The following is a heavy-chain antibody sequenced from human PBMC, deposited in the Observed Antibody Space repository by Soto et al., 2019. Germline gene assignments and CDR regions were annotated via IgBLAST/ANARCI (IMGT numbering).Heavy chain of an antibody. J-gene: IGHJ4*02. Sequence: VASVKVSCKASGYTFTSYGISWVRQAPGQGLEWMGWISAYNGNTNYAQKLQGRVTMTTDTSTSTAYMELRSLRSDDTAVYYCARWGCTNGVCYPTATFDYWGQGTLVTVSS. V-gene: IGHV1-18*01. CDR3: ARWGCTNGVCYPTATFDY. CDR2: ISAYNGNT. CDR1: GYTFTSYG. D-gene: IGHD2-8*01.